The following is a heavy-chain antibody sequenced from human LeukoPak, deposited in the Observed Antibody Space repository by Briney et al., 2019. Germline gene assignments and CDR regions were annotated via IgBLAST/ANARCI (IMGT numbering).Heavy chain of an antibody. CDR2: ISIDGART. J-gene: IGHJ4*02. Sequence: GRSLRLSCAASGFTFSSYAMSWVRQAPGKGPEWVSTISIDGARTYYADSVKGRFTVSRDTSKNTLYLQMNSLSAEDTAVYYCAKGSYRTTPAVAGYWGQGTPVTVSS. V-gene: IGHV3-23*01. CDR1: GFTFSSYA. CDR3: AKGSYRTTPAVAGY. D-gene: IGHD2/OR15-2a*01.